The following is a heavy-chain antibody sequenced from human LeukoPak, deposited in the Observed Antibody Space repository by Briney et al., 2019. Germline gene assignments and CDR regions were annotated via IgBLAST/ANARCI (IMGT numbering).Heavy chain of an antibody. Sequence: SVKVSCKASGGTFSSYSIRWVRQAPGQGLEWMGGIIPIFGTASYAQKFQGRVTITTDESTSTAYMELSSLRSEDTAVYYCARLGATDNGDDGEIDYWGQGTLVTVSS. CDR3: ARLGATDNGDDGEIDY. CDR1: GGTFSSYS. J-gene: IGHJ4*02. D-gene: IGHD4-17*01. V-gene: IGHV1-69*05. CDR2: IIPIFGTA.